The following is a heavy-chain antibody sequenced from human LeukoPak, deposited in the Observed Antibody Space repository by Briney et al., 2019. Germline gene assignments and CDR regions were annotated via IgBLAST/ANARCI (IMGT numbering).Heavy chain of an antibody. V-gene: IGHV3-30*04. CDR2: ITYDGSDT. J-gene: IGHJ3*02. CDR3: ARPGGYAFDI. D-gene: IGHD3-10*01. Sequence: GGSLRLSCEASGFIFSTYAFHWVRQAPGKGPEWMAFITYDGSDTYFADSVKGRFTLSRDNPKNALYLQMNSLRTADTAVYYCARPGGYAFDIWGQGTMVTVSS. CDR1: GFIFSTYA.